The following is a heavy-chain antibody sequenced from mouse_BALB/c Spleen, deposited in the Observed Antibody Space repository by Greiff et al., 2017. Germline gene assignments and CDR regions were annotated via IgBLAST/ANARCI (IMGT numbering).Heavy chain of an antibody. J-gene: IGHJ2*01. CDR3: ARASSTVVAPFDY. D-gene: IGHD1-1*01. V-gene: IGHV3-6*02. Sequence: EVQLQQSGPGLVKPSQSLSLTCSVTGYSITSGYYWNWIRQFPGNKLEWMGYISYDGSNNYNPSLKNRISITRDTSKNQFFLKLNSVTTEDTATYYCARASSTVVAPFDYWGQGTTLTVSS. CDR1: GYSITSGYY. CDR2: ISYDGSN.